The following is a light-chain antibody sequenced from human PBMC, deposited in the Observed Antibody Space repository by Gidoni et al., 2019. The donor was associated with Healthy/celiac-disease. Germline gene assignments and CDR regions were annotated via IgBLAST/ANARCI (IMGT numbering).Light chain of an antibody. Sequence: DIQMPQSPSSLSASVGDRVTITCRSIQSISSYLNWYQQKPGKAPKLLIYAAPSLQSGVPSRFSGSGSGTDFTLTISSLQPEDFATYYCQQSYSTLYTFGQXTKLEIK. V-gene: IGKV1-39*01. J-gene: IGKJ2*01. CDR3: QQSYSTLYT. CDR2: AAP. CDR1: QSISSY.